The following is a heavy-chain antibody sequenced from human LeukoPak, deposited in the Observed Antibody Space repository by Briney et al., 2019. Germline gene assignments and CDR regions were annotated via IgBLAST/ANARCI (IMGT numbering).Heavy chain of an antibody. CDR2: ISYDGSNK. CDR1: GFIFSSYA. D-gene: IGHD6-6*01. V-gene: IGHV3-30-3*01. Sequence: GGSLRLSCAASGFIFSSYAMQWVRQVPGKGLEWVAVISYDGSNKYYADSVKGRFTISRDNSKNTLYLQMNSLRAEDTAVYYCARDSYSSSSRDAFDIWGQGTMVTVSS. CDR3: ARDSYSSSSRDAFDI. J-gene: IGHJ3*02.